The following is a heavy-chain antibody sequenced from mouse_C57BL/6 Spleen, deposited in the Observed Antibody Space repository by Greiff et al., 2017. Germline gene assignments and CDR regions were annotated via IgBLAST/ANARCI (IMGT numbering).Heavy chain of an antibody. V-gene: IGHV1-55*01. D-gene: IGHD1-1*01. Sequence: QVQLQQPGAELVKPGASVKMSCKASGYTFTSSWITWVKQRPGQGLEWIGDIYPGSGSTNYNEKFKSKATLTVDTSSSTAYMQLSSLTSEDSAVYYCARRNYGSNYWYFDVWGTGTTVTVSS. CDR2: IYPGSGST. CDR3: ARRNYGSNYWYFDV. CDR1: GYTFTSSW. J-gene: IGHJ1*03.